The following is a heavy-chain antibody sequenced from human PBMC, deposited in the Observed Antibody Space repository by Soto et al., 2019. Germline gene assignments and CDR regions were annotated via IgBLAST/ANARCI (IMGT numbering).Heavy chain of an antibody. Sequence: SETLSLTCAVSGFSINSGYFWGWIRQTPEKGLEYIGSVYRSGNTYYNPSLRGRVTVSVDTSKNQFSLKLNSVTAADTAVYYCARALGSYYNSGARYFDYWGQGTLVTVSS. D-gene: IGHD3-10*01. CDR2: VYRSGNT. CDR3: ARALGSYYNSGARYFDY. J-gene: IGHJ4*02. V-gene: IGHV4-38-2*01. CDR1: GFSINSGYF.